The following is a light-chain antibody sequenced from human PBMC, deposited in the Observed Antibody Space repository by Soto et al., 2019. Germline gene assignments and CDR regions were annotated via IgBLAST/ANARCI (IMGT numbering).Light chain of an antibody. CDR1: SGSIASNY. CDR2: DNT. CDR3: QSSDTTVV. V-gene: IGLV6-57*04. Sequence: NFMLTQPHSVSESPGKTVTISCTRSSGSIASNYVQWYQQRPGSAPTLVIFDNTYRPSGVPDRFSGSVDSSSNSAALTISGLRIEDEADYYCQSSDTTVVFGGGTKVTVL. J-gene: IGLJ3*02.